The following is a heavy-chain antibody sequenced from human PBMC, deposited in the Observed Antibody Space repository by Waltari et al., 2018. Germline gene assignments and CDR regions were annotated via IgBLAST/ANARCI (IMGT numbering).Heavy chain of an antibody. CDR2: IKQDGSEK. D-gene: IGHD6-13*01. V-gene: IGHV3-7*01. CDR3: TRGGRDSSWYWRD. CDR1: GLSFSNYR. J-gene: IGHJ4*02. Sequence: EVQLVESGGGLAQPGGSLRLSCAASGLSFSNYRMTWVRQASGKGPEWVANIKQDGSEKYYMDSVKGRFTISRDNAKNSLYLQMNNLRVEDTAVYYCTRGGRDSSWYWRDWGQGTLVTVSS.